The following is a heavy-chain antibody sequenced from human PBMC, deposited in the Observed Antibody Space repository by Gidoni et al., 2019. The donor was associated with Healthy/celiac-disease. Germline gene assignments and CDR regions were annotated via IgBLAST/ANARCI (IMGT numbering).Heavy chain of an antibody. CDR3: ARDLGLGYCSSTSCYGWFDP. D-gene: IGHD2-2*01. CDR2: IYTSGST. Sequence: QVQLQESGPGLVKPSETLSLTGTVSGGSISSYYWGWIRQPAGKGLEWIGRIYTSGSTNYNPSLKSRVTMSVDTSKNQFSLKLSSVTAADTAVYYCARDLGLGYCSSTSCYGWFDPWGQGTLVTVSS. CDR1: GGSISSYY. V-gene: IGHV4-4*07. J-gene: IGHJ5*02.